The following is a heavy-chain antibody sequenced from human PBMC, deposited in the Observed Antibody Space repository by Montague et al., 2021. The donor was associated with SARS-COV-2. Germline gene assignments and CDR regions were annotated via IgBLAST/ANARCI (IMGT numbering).Heavy chain of an antibody. CDR3: ARLGRQQLVRLSGMDV. Sequence: SETLSLTCTVSSGSISSSSYYWGWIRQPPGKGLEWIGSIYYSGSTYYXPSLKSRVTISVDTSKNQFSLKLSSVTAADTAVYYCARLGRQQLVRLSGMDVWGQGTTVTVSS. CDR2: IYYSGST. V-gene: IGHV4-39*07. D-gene: IGHD6-13*01. J-gene: IGHJ6*02. CDR1: SGSISSSSYY.